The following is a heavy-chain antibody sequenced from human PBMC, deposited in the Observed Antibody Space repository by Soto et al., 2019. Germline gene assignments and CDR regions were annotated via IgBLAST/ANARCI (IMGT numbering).Heavy chain of an antibody. Sequence: KPSETLSLTCTVSGASITDNNYWSWVRQPPGRGLEWIGEIHHSGITKYNPSLKSRVIISMDKSNNQFSLNLSPVTAADTAVYYCAAYYGSRLAVYWGQGTLVT. J-gene: IGHJ4*02. CDR1: GASITDNNY. CDR3: AAYYGSRLAVY. D-gene: IGHD3-10*01. V-gene: IGHV4-4*02. CDR2: IHHSGIT.